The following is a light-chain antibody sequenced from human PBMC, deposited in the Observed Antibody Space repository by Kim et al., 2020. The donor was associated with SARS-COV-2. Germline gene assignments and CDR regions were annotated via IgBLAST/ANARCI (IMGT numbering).Light chain of an antibody. CDR2: EVS. J-gene: IGLJ3*02. V-gene: IGLV2-8*01. Sequence: GQSVTSSCTGTSSDVGGYNYVSWYQQHPGKAPKLMIYEVSKRPSGVPDRFSGSKSGNTASLTVSGLQAEDEADYYCSSYAGSNNLVFGGGTKLTVL. CDR1: SSDVGGYNY. CDR3: SSYAGSNNLV.